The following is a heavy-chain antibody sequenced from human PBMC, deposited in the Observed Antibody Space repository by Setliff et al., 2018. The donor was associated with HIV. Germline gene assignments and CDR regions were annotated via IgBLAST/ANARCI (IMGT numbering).Heavy chain of an antibody. CDR1: GGSISSSSYY. D-gene: IGHD1-26*01. Sequence: KTSETLSLTCTVSGGSISSSSYYWGWIRQPPGKGLEWIGSIYYSGSTYSNPSLKSRVTISVDTSKNQFSLKLSSVTAADTAVYYCARVEGATPDAFDIWGQGTMVTVSS. V-gene: IGHV4-39*07. J-gene: IGHJ3*02. CDR2: IYYSGST. CDR3: ARVEGATPDAFDI.